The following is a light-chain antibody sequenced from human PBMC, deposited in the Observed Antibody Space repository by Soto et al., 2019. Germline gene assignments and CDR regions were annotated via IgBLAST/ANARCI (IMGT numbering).Light chain of an antibody. CDR2: GNS. Sequence: QSVLTQPPSVSGAPGQRVTISCTGSSSNIGAGYNVHWYQQLPGTAPKLLIYGNSNRPSGVPDRFSGSKSGPSASLAITGLQAEDEADYYCQSYDSSLRGSVVFGGGTKLTVL. CDR3: QSYDSSLRGSVV. J-gene: IGLJ2*01. CDR1: SSNIGAGYN. V-gene: IGLV1-40*01.